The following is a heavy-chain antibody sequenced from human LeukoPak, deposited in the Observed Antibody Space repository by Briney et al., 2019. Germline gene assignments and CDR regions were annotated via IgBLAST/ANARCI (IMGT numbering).Heavy chain of an antibody. CDR3: ARVYDSGSYSCPH. CDR2: TNPNSGNT. Sequence: ASAKVSCKAAGYTFTSYDINWVRQATGQGLEWMGWTNPNSGNTGYAQKFQGRVTMTRNTSISTAYMELSSLRSEDTAVYYCARVYDSGSYSCPHWGQGTLVTVSS. D-gene: IGHD3-10*01. J-gene: IGHJ4*02. CDR1: GYTFTSYD. V-gene: IGHV1-8*01.